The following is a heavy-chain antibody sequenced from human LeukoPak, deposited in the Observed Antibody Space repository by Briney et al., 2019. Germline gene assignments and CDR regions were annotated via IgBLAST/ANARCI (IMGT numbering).Heavy chain of an antibody. J-gene: IGHJ4*02. Sequence: SETLSLTCAVYGGSFSGYYWSWIRQPPGKGLEWIGEINHSGSTNYNPSLKSRVTISVDTSKNQFSLKLSSVTAADTAVYYCARRYYYDSSGYDFDYWGQGTLVTVSS. V-gene: IGHV4-34*01. CDR1: GGSFSGYY. CDR3: ARRYYYDSSGYDFDY. CDR2: INHSGST. D-gene: IGHD3-22*01.